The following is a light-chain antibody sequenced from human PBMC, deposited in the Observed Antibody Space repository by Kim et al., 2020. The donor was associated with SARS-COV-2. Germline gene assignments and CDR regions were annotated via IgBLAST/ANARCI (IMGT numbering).Light chain of an antibody. CDR1: RSDIGGYNY. CDR2: DVT. V-gene: IGLV2-11*01. J-gene: IGLJ3*02. Sequence: QSALTQPRSVSGSPGQSVTISCTGTRSDIGGYNYVSWYQQYSGKAPKLMIYDVTERPSGVPDRFSCSKSGNTASLTISGLQAEDEADDYCCCFAGDGKVGVFGGGTKVTVL. CDR3: CCFAGDGKVGV.